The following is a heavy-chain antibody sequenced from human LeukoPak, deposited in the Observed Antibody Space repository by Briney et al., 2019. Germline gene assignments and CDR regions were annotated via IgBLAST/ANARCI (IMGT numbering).Heavy chain of an antibody. Sequence: PSETLSLTCTVSGGSISSSSYYWGWIRQPPGKGLEWIGSIHYSGSTYYNPSLKSRVTISVDTSKNQFSLKLSSVTAADTAVYYCARGRGSYSDLDYWGQGTLVTVSS. J-gene: IGHJ4*02. D-gene: IGHD1-26*01. CDR1: GGSISSSSYY. CDR2: IHYSGST. CDR3: ARGRGSYSDLDY. V-gene: IGHV4-39*07.